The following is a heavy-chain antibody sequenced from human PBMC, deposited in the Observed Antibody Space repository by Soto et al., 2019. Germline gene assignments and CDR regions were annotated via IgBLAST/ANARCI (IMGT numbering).Heavy chain of an antibody. CDR2: IDWDDAK. D-gene: IGHD3-22*01. CDR3: ARIPTGSCNLSSGP. J-gene: IGHJ5*02. CDR1: GFSLTTSGMC. V-gene: IGHV2-70*11. Sequence: SGPTLVNPTQTLTLTCTFSGFSLTTSGMCVNWIRQPPGKALEWLARIDWDDAKYYSTSLKTRLTISKDTSKNQVVLLMTNMDPVDTGTYYCARIPTGSCNLSSGPWGQGILVTVSS.